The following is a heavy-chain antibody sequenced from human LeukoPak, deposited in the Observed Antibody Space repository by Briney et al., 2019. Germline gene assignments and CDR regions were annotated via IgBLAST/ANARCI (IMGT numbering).Heavy chain of an antibody. V-gene: IGHV3-30-3*01. CDR1: GFTFSSYA. D-gene: IGHD3-3*01. CDR2: ISYDGSNK. CDR3: ARGGSLRFLEWLSYFDY. Sequence: SGGSLRLSCAASGFTFSSYAMHWVRQAPGKGLQWVAFISYDGSNKYYADSVKGRFTISRDNSKNTLYLQMNSLRAEDTAVYYCARGGSLRFLEWLSYFDYWGQGTLVTVSS. J-gene: IGHJ4*02.